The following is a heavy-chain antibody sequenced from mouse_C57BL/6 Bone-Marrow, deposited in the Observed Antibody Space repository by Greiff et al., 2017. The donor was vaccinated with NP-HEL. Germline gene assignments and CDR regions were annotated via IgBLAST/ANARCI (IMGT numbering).Heavy chain of an antibody. CDR2: ISRGGSYP. D-gene: IGHD1-1*01. V-gene: IGHV5-6*01. CDR1: GFTFSSYG. Sequence: EVQLVESGGDLVKPGGSLKFPCAASGFTFSSYGMSWVRQTPDKRLEWVATISRGGSYPSYPDSVKGRFPISRDNAKTTLYLQMSSMKSEDTSMYYCATQAITTGGYFDVWGTGTTVTVAS. J-gene: IGHJ1*03. CDR3: ATQAITTGGYFDV.